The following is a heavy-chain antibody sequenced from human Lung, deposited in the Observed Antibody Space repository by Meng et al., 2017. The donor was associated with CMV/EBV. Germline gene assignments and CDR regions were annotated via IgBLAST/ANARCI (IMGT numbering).Heavy chain of an antibody. V-gene: IGHV3-74*01. J-gene: IGHJ3*02. CDR2: IYSDGIST. CDR1: GINFNTYW. CDR3: AREPGRGAFDI. D-gene: IGHD3-10*01. Sequence: GESLKISCAVSGINFNTYWMHWVRQVPGKGLVWLSRIYSDGISTRYADSVKGRFTISRDNTKNTLYLQMNGPRAEDTAVYYCAREPGRGAFDIWGQGTMVTVSS.